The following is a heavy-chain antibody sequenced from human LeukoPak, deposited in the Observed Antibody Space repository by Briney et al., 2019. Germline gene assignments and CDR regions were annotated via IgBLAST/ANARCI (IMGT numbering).Heavy chain of an antibody. CDR2: IYYSGST. V-gene: IGHV4-31*03. Sequence: PSQTLSLTCTVSGGSISSGGYYWSWIRQHPGKGREWIGYIYYSGSTYYNPSLKSRVTISVDTSKNQFSLKLSSVTAADTAVYYCASRRSSSWYYYYYGMDVWGQGTTVTVSS. CDR3: ASRRSSSWYYYYYGMDV. J-gene: IGHJ6*02. D-gene: IGHD6-13*01. CDR1: GGSISSGGYY.